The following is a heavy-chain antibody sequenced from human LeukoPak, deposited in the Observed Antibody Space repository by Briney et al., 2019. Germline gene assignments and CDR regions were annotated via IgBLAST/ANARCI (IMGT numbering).Heavy chain of an antibody. V-gene: IGHV3-23*01. D-gene: IGHD3-3*01. CDR2: ISGSGGST. Sequence: PGGSLRLSCAASGFTFSSYAMSWVRQAPGKGLEWVSAISGSGGSTYYADSVKGRFTISRDNSKNTLYLQMNSLRAEDTAVYYCAKAKELEYYDFWSGYYTGTSLFDYWGQGTLVTVSS. CDR3: AKAKELEYYDFWSGYYTGTSLFDY. CDR1: GFTFSSYA. J-gene: IGHJ4*02.